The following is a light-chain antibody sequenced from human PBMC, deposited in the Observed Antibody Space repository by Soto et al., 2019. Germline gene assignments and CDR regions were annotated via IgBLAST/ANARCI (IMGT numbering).Light chain of an antibody. V-gene: IGLV2-14*01. CDR3: SSYTSGSTIYV. CDR1: SSDVGGSKY. CDR2: DVS. Sequence: SALTQPASVSGSPGQSITLSCSGTSSDVGGSKYVSWYQQPPGKAPKLLIYDVSYRPSGVSNRFSGSKSGNTASLTISGLQAEDEGDYYCSSYTSGSTIYVFGTGTKLTVL. J-gene: IGLJ1*01.